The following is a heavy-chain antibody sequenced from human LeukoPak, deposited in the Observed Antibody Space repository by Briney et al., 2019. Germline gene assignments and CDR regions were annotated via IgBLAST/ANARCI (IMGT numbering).Heavy chain of an antibody. D-gene: IGHD3-10*01. J-gene: IGHJ4*02. CDR3: AKDIIGVRGVITFDY. Sequence: GGSLRLSCAASGFTFSSYAMSWVRQAPGKGLEWVSAISGSGGSTYYADSVKGRFTISRDNSKNTLYLQMNSLRAEDTAVYYCAKDIIGVRGVITFDYWGQGTLVTVSS. V-gene: IGHV3-23*01. CDR1: GFTFSSYA. CDR2: ISGSGGST.